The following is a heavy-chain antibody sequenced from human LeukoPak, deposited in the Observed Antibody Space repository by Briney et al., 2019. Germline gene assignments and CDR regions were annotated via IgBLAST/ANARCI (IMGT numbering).Heavy chain of an antibody. CDR3: ARDRCSNSDCPFDY. D-gene: IGHD2-21*02. CDR2: ISTSSTYI. J-gene: IGHJ4*02. V-gene: IGHV3-21*04. Sequence: GGSLILSCVGSGFTCGIHGMNWCRQPPGKDLVGVSFISTSSTYIKYEDSLKRRFTVSRDNVKSSLYLQMRSLTTEAHTAYYYARDRCSNSDCPFDYWGQGTLVTVSA. CDR1: GFTCGIHG.